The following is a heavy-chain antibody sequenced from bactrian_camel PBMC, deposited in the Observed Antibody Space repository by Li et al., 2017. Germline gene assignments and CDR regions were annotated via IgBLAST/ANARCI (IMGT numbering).Heavy chain of an antibody. CDR2: IGSDGTT. J-gene: IGHJ6*01. CDR3: ATDLPSWYWASDFGY. CDR1: GYAATADC. Sequence: HVQLVESGGGSVEAGRSLKLSCVAQGYAATADCMGWYRQTPERQREGIASIGSDGTTTYADSVKGRFTISQDNAKNTMYLQMNSLKSEDTALYYCATDLPSWYWASDFGYWGQGTQVTVS. V-gene: IGHV3S53*01. D-gene: IGHD6*01.